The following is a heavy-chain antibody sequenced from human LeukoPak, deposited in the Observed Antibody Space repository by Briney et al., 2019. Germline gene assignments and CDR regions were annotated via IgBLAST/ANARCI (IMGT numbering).Heavy chain of an antibody. V-gene: IGHV1-18*01. Sequence: ASVKVSCEASGYTFTSYGISWVRQAPGQGLEWMGWISAYNGNTNYAQKLQGRVTMTTDTSTSTAYMELRSLRSDDTAVYYCARANYYDSSGYYPVVVGDLDYWGQGTLVTVSS. J-gene: IGHJ4*02. CDR2: ISAYNGNT. CDR3: ARANYYDSSGYYPVVVGDLDY. CDR1: GYTFTSYG. D-gene: IGHD3-22*01.